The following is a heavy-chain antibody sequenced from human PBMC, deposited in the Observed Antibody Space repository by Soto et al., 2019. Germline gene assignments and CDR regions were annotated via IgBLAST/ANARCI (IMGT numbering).Heavy chain of an antibody. Sequence: EVLLVESGGGLVQPGESLRLSCAASGFTFSSYWMHWVRQAPGKGLVWVSRINSDGSRTNYADSVKGRFTVSRDNAKNTQYLQMNSLRAEDTAVYYCSRVLTGSWNLFDPWGQGTLVTVSS. CDR3: SRVLTGSWNLFDP. D-gene: IGHD6-13*01. CDR1: GFTFSSYW. CDR2: INSDGSRT. J-gene: IGHJ5*02. V-gene: IGHV3-74*01.